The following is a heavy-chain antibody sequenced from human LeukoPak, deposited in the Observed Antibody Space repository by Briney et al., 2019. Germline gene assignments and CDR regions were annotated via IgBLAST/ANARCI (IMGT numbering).Heavy chain of an antibody. V-gene: IGHV1-69*04. Sequence: GASVKVSCKASGGTFSGYAISWVRQSPGQGLEWMGRIIPILGIANYAQKFQGRVTITADKSTSTAYMELSSLRSEDTAVYYCARSLTYYYDSSAEGYFDYWGQGTLVTVSS. J-gene: IGHJ4*02. CDR1: GGTFSGYA. CDR3: ARSLTYYYDSSAEGYFDY. D-gene: IGHD3-22*01. CDR2: IIPILGIA.